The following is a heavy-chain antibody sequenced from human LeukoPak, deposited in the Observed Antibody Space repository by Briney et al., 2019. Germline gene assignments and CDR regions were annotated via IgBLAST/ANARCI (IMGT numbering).Heavy chain of an antibody. CDR1: GFTFDDYA. J-gene: IGHJ4*02. CDR3: AKGTLFGY. CDR2: ISWNSGSI. Sequence: QTGGSLRLSCAASGFTFDDYAKHWVRQAPGKGLEWVSGISWNSGSIGYADSVKGRFTISRDNAKNSLYLQMNSLRAEDTALYYCAKGTLFGYWGQGTLVTVSS. V-gene: IGHV3-9*01.